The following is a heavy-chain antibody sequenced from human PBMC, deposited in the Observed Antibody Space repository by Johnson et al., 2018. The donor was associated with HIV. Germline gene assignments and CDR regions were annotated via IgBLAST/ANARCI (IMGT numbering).Heavy chain of an antibody. CDR1: GFTFSSYA. Sequence: QMLLVESGGGLVQPGGSLRLSCAASGFTFSSYALHWVRQAPGKGLEWVAVLSYDGSNKFYADSVKGRFTISRDNSKNTLYLQMNSLRTEDTAMYYCARDRGYWDAFDIWGQGTMVIVSS. D-gene: IGHD3-22*01. CDR2: LSYDGSNK. J-gene: IGHJ3*02. V-gene: IGHV3-30-3*01. CDR3: ARDRGYWDAFDI.